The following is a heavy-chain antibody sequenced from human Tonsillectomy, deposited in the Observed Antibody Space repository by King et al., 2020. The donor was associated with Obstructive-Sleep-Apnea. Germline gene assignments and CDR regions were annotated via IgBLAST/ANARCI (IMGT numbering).Heavy chain of an antibody. CDR3: AREASSGYYYGFDY. V-gene: IGHV3-30*04. CDR1: GFTFSSYA. CDR2: ISYDGSNK. D-gene: IGHD3-22*01. J-gene: IGHJ4*02. Sequence: VQLVESGGGVVQPGRSLRLSCAASGFTFSSYAMHWVRQAPGKGLEWGAVISYDGSNKYYADSVKGRFTISSDNSKNTLYLQMNSLRAEDTAVYYCAREASSGYYYGFDYWGQGTLVTVSS.